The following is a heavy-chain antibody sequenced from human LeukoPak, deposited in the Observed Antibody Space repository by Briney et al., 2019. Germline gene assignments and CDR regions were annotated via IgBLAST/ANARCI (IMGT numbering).Heavy chain of an antibody. CDR1: GYXISSNHW. D-gene: IGHD6-19*01. CDR3: ARHSYSSGRDYFDY. J-gene: IGHJ4*02. V-gene: IGHV4-28*01. Sequence: SETLSLTCAVSGYXISSNHWWGWIRQPPGKGLEWIGYIFYAGSTNYNPSLKSRVTISVDTSKNQFSLKLSSVTAADTAVYYCARHSYSSGRDYFDYWGPGTLVTVSS. CDR2: IFYAGST.